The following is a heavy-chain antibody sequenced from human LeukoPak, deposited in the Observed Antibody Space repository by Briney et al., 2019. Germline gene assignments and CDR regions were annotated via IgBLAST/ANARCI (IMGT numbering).Heavy chain of an antibody. V-gene: IGHV3-7*03. Sequence: GGSLRLSCAASGFTFSSYWMNWARQAPGKGLEWVASINHNGNVNYYVDSVKGRLTISRDNAKNSLYLQMGNLRAEDTAVYFCARGGGLDVWGQGATVTVSS. D-gene: IGHD3-16*01. CDR2: INHNGNVN. CDR3: ARGGGLDV. J-gene: IGHJ6*02. CDR1: GFTFSSYW.